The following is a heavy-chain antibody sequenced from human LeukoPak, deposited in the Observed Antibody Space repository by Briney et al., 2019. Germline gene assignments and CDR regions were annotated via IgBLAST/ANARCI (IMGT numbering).Heavy chain of an antibody. V-gene: IGHV4-59*08. CDR3: AQSSGSYLSVDY. Sequence: SETLSLTCTASGGSISSYYWSWIRQPPGKGLEWIGYIYYSGSTNYNPSLKSRVTISVDTSKNQFSLKLSSVTAADTAVYYCAQSSGSYLSVDYWGQGTLVTVSS. J-gene: IGHJ4*02. CDR1: GGSISSYY. CDR2: IYYSGST. D-gene: IGHD3-10*01.